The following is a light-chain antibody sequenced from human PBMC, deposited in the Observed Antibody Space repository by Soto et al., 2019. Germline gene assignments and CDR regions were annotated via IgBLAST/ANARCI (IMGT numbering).Light chain of an antibody. CDR3: QSFDSSLNISI. CDR1: SSNIGASFD. Sequence: QSVLTQPPSVSGAPGQRVTISCTGRSSNIGASFDVHWYRHLPGTAPKLLIYDNTNRPSGVPDRFSGSKSGTSASLAITWLQADDEADYYCQSFDSSLNISIFGGGTKLTVL. J-gene: IGLJ2*01. CDR2: DNT. V-gene: IGLV1-40*01.